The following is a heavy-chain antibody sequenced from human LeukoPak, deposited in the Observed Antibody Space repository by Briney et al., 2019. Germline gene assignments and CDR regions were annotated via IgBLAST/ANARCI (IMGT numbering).Heavy chain of an antibody. J-gene: IGHJ4*02. D-gene: IGHD3-3*01. Sequence: GESLKISCKGAGYSLTSYWIGWVRQMPGKGLEGMGIIYPGDSDTRYSPSFQGQVTISADKSISTAYLQWSSLKASDTAMYYCARRYDFWSGYREFDYWGQGTLVTVSS. V-gene: IGHV5-51*01. CDR1: GYSLTSYW. CDR2: IYPGDSDT. CDR3: ARRYDFWSGYREFDY.